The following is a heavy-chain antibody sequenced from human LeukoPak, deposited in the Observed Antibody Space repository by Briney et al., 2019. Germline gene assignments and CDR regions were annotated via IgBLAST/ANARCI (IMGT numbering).Heavy chain of an antibody. CDR2: FSGSGGTT. CDR1: GFTFSNYA. CDR3: ANGNRCTSPNCLGYYYFYMDV. D-gene: IGHD2-8*01. V-gene: IGHV3-23*01. Sequence: PGGSPSLSCVASGFTFSNYAMNWVRQAPGRGLEWVSGFSGSGGTTYYADSVKGRFTISRDNSKNTLYLQMNSLRVEDTAVYYCANGNRCTSPNCLGYYYFYMDVWGKGTTVTVSS. J-gene: IGHJ6*03.